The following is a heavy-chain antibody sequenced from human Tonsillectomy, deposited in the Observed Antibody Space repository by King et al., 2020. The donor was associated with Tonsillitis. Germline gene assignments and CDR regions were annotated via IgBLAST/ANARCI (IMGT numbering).Heavy chain of an antibody. CDR1: GLVFKSYA. D-gene: IGHD1-7*01. J-gene: IGHJ3*02. Sequence: VQLVESGGGLVQPGGSLRLSCAASGLVFKSYAMNWVLQAPGKGLEWVSVISGNGGSTYYADSVTGRFTISIDNAKNTLYLQMNSLRDEDTAVYYCANSLRMETATSDVFDIWGQGTMVTVSS. CDR2: ISGNGGST. CDR3: ANSLRMETATSDVFDI. V-gene: IGHV3-23*04.